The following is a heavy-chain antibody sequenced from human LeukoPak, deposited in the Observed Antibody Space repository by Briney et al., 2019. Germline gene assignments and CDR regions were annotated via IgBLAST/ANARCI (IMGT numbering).Heavy chain of an antibody. CDR3: VKGVVDIVATTFGDAFDT. V-gene: IGHV3-64D*09. J-gene: IGHJ3*02. CDR2: ISSNGGST. CDR1: GFTFSSYA. D-gene: IGHD5-12*01. Sequence: PGGSLRLSCSASGFTFSSYAMHWVRQAPGKGLEYVSAISSNGGSTYYADSVKGRFTISRDNSKNTLYLQMSSLRAEDTAVYYCVKGVVDIVATTFGDAFDTWGQGTMVTVSS.